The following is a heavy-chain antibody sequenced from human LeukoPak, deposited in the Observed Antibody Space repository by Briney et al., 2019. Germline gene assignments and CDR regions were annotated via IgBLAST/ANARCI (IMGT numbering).Heavy chain of an antibody. J-gene: IGHJ4*02. CDR3: ATGGPWDLLKY. CDR2: ISAYNGNT. D-gene: IGHD3-9*01. Sequence: ASVKVSCKASGYMFTSYGLSWVRQAPGQGLEWMGWISAYNGNTRYAQRLQGRVTMTEDRSTDTAYMELSSLRSEDTAVYYCATGGPWDLLKYWGQGTLVTVSS. V-gene: IGHV1-18*01. CDR1: GYMFTSYG.